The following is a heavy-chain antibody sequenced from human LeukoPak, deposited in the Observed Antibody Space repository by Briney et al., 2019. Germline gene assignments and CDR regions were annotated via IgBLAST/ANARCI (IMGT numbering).Heavy chain of an antibody. Sequence: ASVKLSCKASGYTFTGYYMHWVRQAPGQGLEWMGWISAYNGNTNYAQKLQGRVTMTTDTSTSTAYMELRSLRSDDTAVYYCARGGGRGLRLFDIWGQGTMVTVSS. J-gene: IGHJ3*02. V-gene: IGHV1-18*04. CDR1: GYTFTGYY. CDR3: ARGGGRGLRLFDI. D-gene: IGHD5-12*01. CDR2: ISAYNGNT.